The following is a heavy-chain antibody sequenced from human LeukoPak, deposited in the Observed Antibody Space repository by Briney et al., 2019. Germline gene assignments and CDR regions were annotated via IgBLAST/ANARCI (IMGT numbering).Heavy chain of an antibody. D-gene: IGHD6-19*01. CDR2: IYSGGST. CDR3: ARSGIAVAGSFDY. Sequence: GGSLRLSCAASGFTVSSNYMSWVRQAPGKGLEWVSVIYSGGSTYYADSVKGRFTISSDNSKNTLYLQMNSLRAEDTAVYYCARSGIAVAGSFDYWGQGTLVTVSS. V-gene: IGHV3-66*01. CDR1: GFTVSSNY. J-gene: IGHJ4*02.